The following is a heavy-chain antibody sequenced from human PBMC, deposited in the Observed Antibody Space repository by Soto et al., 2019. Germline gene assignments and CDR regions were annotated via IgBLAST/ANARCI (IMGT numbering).Heavy chain of an antibody. CDR1: GDSVSSNIAG. J-gene: IGHJ6*02. Sequence: QTLSLTCVISGDSVSSNIAGWNLIRQSPSRGLEWLGRTYYKSKWNNDYALSVKSRITINPDTSKNQFSLHLYSVTPEDTAVYYCTGITWFRGMDVWGQGTPVTVSS. V-gene: IGHV6-1*01. D-gene: IGHD3-10*01. CDR3: TGITWFRGMDV. CDR2: TYYKSKWNN.